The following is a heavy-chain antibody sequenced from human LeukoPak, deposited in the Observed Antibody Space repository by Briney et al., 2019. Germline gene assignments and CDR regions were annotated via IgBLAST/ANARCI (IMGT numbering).Heavy chain of an antibody. CDR2: IIPILGIA. CDR1: GGTFSSYA. CDR3: ARQAITIFGVAHFDY. V-gene: IGHV1-69*04. J-gene: IGHJ4*02. D-gene: IGHD3-3*01. Sequence: SVKVSCKASGGTFSSYAISWVRQAPGQGLEWMGRIIPILGIANYAQKFQGRVTITADESTSTAYMELSSLRSEDTAVYYCARQAITIFGVAHFDYWGQGTLVTVSS.